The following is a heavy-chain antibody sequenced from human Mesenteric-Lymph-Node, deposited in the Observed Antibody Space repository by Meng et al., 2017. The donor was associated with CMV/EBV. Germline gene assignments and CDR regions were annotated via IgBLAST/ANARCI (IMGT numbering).Heavy chain of an antibody. V-gene: IGHV4-30-4*08. CDR2: IYDSGTT. CDR3: AREAAIFAVPPGMNRFDP. D-gene: IGHD3-3*01. Sequence: ISGSDYYWSWIRQSPGKGLEWIGYIYDSGTTYYNPSLKSRVTMSVDTSKNHFSLKLSSVTAADTAVYHCAREAAIFAVPPGMNRFDPWGQGTLVTVSS. J-gene: IGHJ5*02. CDR1: ISGSDYY.